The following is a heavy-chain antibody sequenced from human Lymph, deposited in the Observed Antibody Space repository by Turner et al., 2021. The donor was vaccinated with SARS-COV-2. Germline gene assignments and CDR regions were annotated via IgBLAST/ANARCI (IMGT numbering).Heavy chain of an antibody. D-gene: IGHD4-17*01. CDR2: INPNSGGT. J-gene: IGHJ6*02. V-gene: IGHV1-2*02. CDR3: ARDTRGDYSYYYDGMDV. CDR1: GYIFTGSY. Sequence: QVQLVQSGAVVKRPGASVKVACKDSGYIFTGSYMHWVRQAPGQGLEWMGWINPNSGGTNYAQKFQCRVTMTRDTSISTAYMEVSRLRSDDTAVYYCARDTRGDYSYYYDGMDVWGQGTTVTVSS.